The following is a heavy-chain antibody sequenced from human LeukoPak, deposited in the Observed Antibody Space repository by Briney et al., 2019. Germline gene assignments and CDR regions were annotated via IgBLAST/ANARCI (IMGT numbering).Heavy chain of an antibody. J-gene: IGHJ6*02. CDR3: AKAEDYDFWSGYYRDYYYYGMDV. CDR1: GFTFSSYA. V-gene: IGHV3-23*01. Sequence: PGGSLRLSCAASGFTFSSYAMSWVRQAPGKGLEWVSAISGSGGSTYYADSVKGRFTISRDNSKNTLYLQMNSLRAEDTAVYYCAKAEDYDFWSGYYRDYYYYGMDVWGQGTTVTVSS. CDR2: ISGSGGST. D-gene: IGHD3-3*01.